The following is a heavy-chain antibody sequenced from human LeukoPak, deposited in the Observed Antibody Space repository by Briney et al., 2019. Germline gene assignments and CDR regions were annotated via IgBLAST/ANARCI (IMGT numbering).Heavy chain of an antibody. V-gene: IGHV1-18*01. J-gene: IGHJ2*01. CDR2: VGAGNGDT. D-gene: IGHD4-11*01. Sequence: ASVKVSCKASGYSLNNHGLSWVRQAPGQGLEWVGWVGAGNGDTHYAQKLQGRVTMTTDTSTNTAYMDLRSLRSDDTAAYYCARASSPYNWCFDLWGRGTLVTVSS. CDR3: ARASSPYNWCFDL. CDR1: GYSLNNHG.